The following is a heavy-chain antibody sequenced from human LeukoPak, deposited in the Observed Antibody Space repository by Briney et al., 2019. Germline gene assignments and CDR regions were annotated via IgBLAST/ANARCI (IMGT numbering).Heavy chain of an antibody. D-gene: IGHD3/OR15-3a*01. CDR2: ISWNNGNI. V-gene: IGHV3-9*01. CDR1: GFTFDDYA. Sequence: PGGSLRLSCAGSGFTFDDYAMHWVRQAPGKGLEWVSGISWNNGNIGYADSVKGRFTISRDNAKNSLYLQMNSLRVEDTALYYCAKGARFWTNYPYCFDPWGQGALVTVSS. J-gene: IGHJ5*02. CDR3: AKGARFWTNYPYCFDP.